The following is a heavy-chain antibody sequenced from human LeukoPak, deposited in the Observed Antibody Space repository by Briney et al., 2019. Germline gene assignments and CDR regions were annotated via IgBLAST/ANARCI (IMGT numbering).Heavy chain of an antibody. V-gene: IGHV4-4*07. CDR2: IYTSGST. Sequence: PSETLSLTCTVSGGSISTYYWSWIRLPAGKGLEWIGRIYTSGSTDYNPSLKSRVTISVDKSKNQFSLKLSSVTAADTAIYYCARDNAFDIWGQGTMATVSS. J-gene: IGHJ3*02. CDR3: ARDNAFDI. CDR1: GGSISTYY.